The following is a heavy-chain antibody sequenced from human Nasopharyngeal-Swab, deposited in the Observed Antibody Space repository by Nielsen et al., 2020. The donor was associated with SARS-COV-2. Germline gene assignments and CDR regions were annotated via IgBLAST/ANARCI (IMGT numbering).Heavy chain of an antibody. CDR3: ARDLQDYGMDV. J-gene: IGHJ6*02. CDR1: GFPVRSNY. V-gene: IGHV3-53*04. Sequence: GESLKISCAASGFPVRSNYLSLVRQAPGKGLEWVSVIYSGGSTYYADSVNGRFTISRHNSKNTLYLQMNSLRAGDTAVYYCARDLQDYGMDVWGQGTTVTVSS. D-gene: IGHD4-11*01. CDR2: IYSGGST.